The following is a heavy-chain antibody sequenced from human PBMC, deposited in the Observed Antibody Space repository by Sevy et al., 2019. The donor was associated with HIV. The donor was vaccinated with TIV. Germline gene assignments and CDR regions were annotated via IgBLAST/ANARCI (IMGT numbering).Heavy chain of an antibody. CDR3: TRDQEGDHCNGDCYPAGHFDS. CDR2: IHNSGTT. Sequence: SEILSLTCTVSGGTVYTSYWSWIRQSPGKGLEWIGYIHNSGTTYYNPSLKSRVTMLLDSSKNQFSLRLKSVTAADTAVYFCTRDQEGDHCNGDCYPAGHFDSWGQGVLVTVSS. CDR1: GGTVYTSY. D-gene: IGHD2-21*01. J-gene: IGHJ4*02. V-gene: IGHV4-59*02.